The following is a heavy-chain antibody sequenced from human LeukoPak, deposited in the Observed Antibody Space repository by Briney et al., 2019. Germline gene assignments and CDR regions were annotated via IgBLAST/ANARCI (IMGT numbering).Heavy chain of an antibody. CDR3: ARDNSYSSSSPFDY. CDR1: GFTFSSSA. Sequence: GGSLRLSCAASGFTFSSSAMSWVRQAPGKGLEWVSAISNNGGYTYYADSVQGRFTISRDNSKNTLYLQMNSLRAEDTTLYYCARDNSYSSSSPFDYWGQGTLVTVSS. CDR2: ISNNGGYT. V-gene: IGHV3-23*01. D-gene: IGHD6-6*01. J-gene: IGHJ4*02.